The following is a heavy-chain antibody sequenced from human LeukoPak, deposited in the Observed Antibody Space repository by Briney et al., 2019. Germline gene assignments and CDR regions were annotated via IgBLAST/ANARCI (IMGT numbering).Heavy chain of an antibody. D-gene: IGHD3-22*01. J-gene: IGHJ4*02. CDR1: SGSIRSYY. CDR3: ARDEYYYDSSGYSVGQGRTVYFDY. CDR2: IYTSGST. V-gene: IGHV4-4*07. Sequence: PSETLSLTCTVSSGSIRSYYWSWIRQPAGKGREWMGRIYTSGSTDYNSSLKSRVSTSLDTPKNQCSLNLRSVTAAETAVYYCARDEYYYDSSGYSVGQGRTVYFDYWGQGTLVTVSS.